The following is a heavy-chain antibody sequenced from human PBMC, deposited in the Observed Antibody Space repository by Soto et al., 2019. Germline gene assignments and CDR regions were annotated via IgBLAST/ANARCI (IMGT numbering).Heavy chain of an antibody. J-gene: IGHJ4*02. CDR3: AKDEDFGPFDY. D-gene: IGHD3-16*01. V-gene: IGHV3-30*18. Sequence: GGSLRLSCAASGFSFSKYAIHWVRQAPGKGLEWVAVISYDGSDKYYADSVRGRLTLSRDNSKNTVYMQMDRLRPEDAAVYYCAKDEDFGPFDYWGQGTLVTVSS. CDR1: GFSFSKYA. CDR2: ISYDGSDK.